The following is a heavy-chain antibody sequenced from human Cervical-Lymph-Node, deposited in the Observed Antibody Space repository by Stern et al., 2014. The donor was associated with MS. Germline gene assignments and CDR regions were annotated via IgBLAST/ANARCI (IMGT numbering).Heavy chain of an antibody. CDR1: RFNFDDYA. CDR2: ISWNSGSM. D-gene: IGHD6-19*01. J-gene: IGHJ6*02. CDR3: AKDISSGRWEAQYYYGMDV. V-gene: IGHV3-9*01. Sequence: EVQLVESGGGFVQPGRSLRLSCAGSRFNFDDYAMHWVRQAPGRGLEWVSSISWNSGSMEYAYSVKGRFTISRDNAKNSLYLQMDSLRVEDTAIYYCAKDISSGRWEAQYYYGMDVWGQGTTVTVSS.